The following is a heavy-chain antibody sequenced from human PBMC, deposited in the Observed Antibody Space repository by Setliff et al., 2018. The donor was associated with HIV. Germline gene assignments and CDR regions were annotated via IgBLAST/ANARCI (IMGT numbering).Heavy chain of an antibody. CDR1: GGSLDGYY. J-gene: IGHJ6*03. D-gene: IGHD6-6*01. Sequence: KTSETLSLTCTVYGGSLDGYYWSWIRQPPGKGLEWIGEINHSGSTNYNPSLKSRVTLSADTSKNQVSLRLRSVTAADTAGYYCAREPPHGGEYILTTYYMDVWGKGTTVTVSS. V-gene: IGHV4-34*01. CDR3: AREPPHGGEYILTTYYMDV. CDR2: INHSGST.